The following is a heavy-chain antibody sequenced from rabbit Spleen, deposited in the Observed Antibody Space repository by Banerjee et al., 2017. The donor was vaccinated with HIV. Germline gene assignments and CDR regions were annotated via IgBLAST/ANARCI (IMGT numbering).Heavy chain of an antibody. V-gene: IGHV1S7*01. CDR1: GFDFSNYG. CDR3: VRDQAGYDGYGPYYFNL. CDR2: IDPIFGST. J-gene: IGHJ4*01. D-gene: IGHD6-1*01. Sequence: QSLEESGGDLVQPGGSLKLSCKASGFDFSNYGVSWVRQAPGKGLEWIGYIDPIFGSTYYASWVNGRFTISSHNAQNTLYLQLNSLTAADTATYFCVRDQAGYDGYGPYYFNLWGPGTLVTVS.